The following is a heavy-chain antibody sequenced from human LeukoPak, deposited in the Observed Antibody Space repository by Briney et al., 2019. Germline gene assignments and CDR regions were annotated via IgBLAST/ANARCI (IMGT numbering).Heavy chain of an antibody. Sequence: PSETLSLTCAVYGGSFSGYYWSWIRQPPGKGLEWIGEINHSGGTNYNPSLKSRVTVSVDTSKNQFSLKLSSVTAADTAVYYCARFPLFGDYVWGSYRYYYYGMDVWGQGTTVTVSS. CDR3: ARFPLFGDYVWGSYRYYYYGMDV. V-gene: IGHV4-34*01. D-gene: IGHD3-16*02. CDR1: GGSFSGYY. CDR2: INHSGGT. J-gene: IGHJ6*02.